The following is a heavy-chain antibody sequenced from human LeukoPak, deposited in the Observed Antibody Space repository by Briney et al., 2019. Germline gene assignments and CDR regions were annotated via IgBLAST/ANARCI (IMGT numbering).Heavy chain of an antibody. CDR3: ARDGVGNFDT. V-gene: IGHV3-74*03. Sequence: GGSLRLSCAASGFSFSATWMHWVRQSPGKGLVWVARITSDGFSTTYAESVKGRFTISRDNAKNTLYLQMNSLRAQDTAVYFCARDGVGNFDTWGQGTLVTVSS. CDR1: GFSFSATW. CDR2: ITSDGFST. J-gene: IGHJ4*02. D-gene: IGHD3-3*01.